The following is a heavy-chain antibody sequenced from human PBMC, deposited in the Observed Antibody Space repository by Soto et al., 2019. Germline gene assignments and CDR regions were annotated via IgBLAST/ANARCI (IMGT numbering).Heavy chain of an antibody. D-gene: IGHD3-16*01. Sequence: TSETLSLTCAVSGGSFSSDGYYWICLRQHQEKGLEWIGEINHTGSTNYNPSLKSRVTVSVDTSKIQFSLKLSSVTAADTAVYYCARGLFFSLGVYYMDVWGKGTTVTVSS. CDR2: INHTGST. V-gene: IGHV4-34*01. J-gene: IGHJ6*03. CDR1: GGSFSSDGYY. CDR3: ARGLFFSLGVYYMDV.